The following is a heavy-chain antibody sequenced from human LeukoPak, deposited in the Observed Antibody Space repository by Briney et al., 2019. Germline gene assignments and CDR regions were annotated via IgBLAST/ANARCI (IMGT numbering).Heavy chain of an antibody. J-gene: IGHJ4*02. CDR3: AKSGIRCSGGSCYGPDY. Sequence: GGSLRLSCAASGFTVSSNYMSWVRQAPGKGLEWVSVIYSGGGTYYADSVKGRFAISRDNSKNTLYLQMNSLRPEDTAVYYCAKSGIRCSGGSCYGPDYWGQGTLVTVSS. CDR1: GFTVSSNY. V-gene: IGHV3-66*01. CDR2: IYSGGGT. D-gene: IGHD2-15*01.